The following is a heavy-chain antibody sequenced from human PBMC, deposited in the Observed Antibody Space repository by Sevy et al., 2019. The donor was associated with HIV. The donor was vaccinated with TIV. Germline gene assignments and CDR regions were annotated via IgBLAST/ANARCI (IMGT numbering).Heavy chain of an antibody. CDR2: ISSSSSYI. CDR1: GFTFSSYS. J-gene: IGHJ5*02. V-gene: IGHV3-21*01. D-gene: IGHD3-10*01. Sequence: GGSLRLSCAASGFTFSSYSMNWVRQAPGKGLEWVSSISSSSSYIYYADSVKGRFTISRDNAKNSLYLQMNSLRAEDTAVYYCARVVYYGSRSDWFDPRGQGTLVTVSS. CDR3: ARVVYYGSRSDWFDP.